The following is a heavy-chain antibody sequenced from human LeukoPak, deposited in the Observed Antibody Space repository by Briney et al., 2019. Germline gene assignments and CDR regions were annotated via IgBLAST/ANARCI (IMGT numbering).Heavy chain of an antibody. V-gene: IGHV4-34*01. CDR2: INHSGST. J-gene: IGHJ3*02. D-gene: IGHD3-22*01. CDR1: GGSFSGYY. CDR3: ARVYDDSSGYYYHRVAFDI. Sequence: SETLSLTCGVYGGSFSGYYWSWIRQPPGKGLEWIGEINHSGSTNYNPSLKSRVTISVDTSKNQFSLKLSSVTAADTAVYYCARVYDDSSGYYYHRVAFDIWGQGTMVTVSS.